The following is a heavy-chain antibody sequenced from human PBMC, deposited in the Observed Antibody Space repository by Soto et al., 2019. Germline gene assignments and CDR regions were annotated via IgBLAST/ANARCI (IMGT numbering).Heavy chain of an antibody. CDR2: ISAAGDP. Sequence: EVQLVESGGGLVQPGGSLRLSCEASGFTFRNYEMHWVRQGTGKGLEWVSGISAAGDPDYADSVEGRFTISRENAQNSFFLQMNSLRDGDTAVYYCARTDRDFYGMDVWGQGTKVIVSS. CDR1: GFTFRNYE. V-gene: IGHV3-13*05. J-gene: IGHJ6*02. CDR3: ARTDRDFYGMDV.